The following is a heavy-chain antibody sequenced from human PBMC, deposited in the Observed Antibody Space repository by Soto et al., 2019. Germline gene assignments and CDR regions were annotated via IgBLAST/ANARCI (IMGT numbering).Heavy chain of an antibody. V-gene: IGHV4-59*01. D-gene: IGHD1-1*01. Sequence: PSETLSLTCTVSVGSISSYYWSWIRQPPSKGLEWLGNVYYSGNTNYNPSFQSRVTISVDTSNKWFALKLSSVTAADTAVYYCARQNWLDTTGYVVGHDYHGLDVWGQGTTVTVSS. CDR3: ARQNWLDTTGYVVGHDYHGLDV. J-gene: IGHJ6*02. CDR1: VGSISSYY. CDR2: VYYSGNT.